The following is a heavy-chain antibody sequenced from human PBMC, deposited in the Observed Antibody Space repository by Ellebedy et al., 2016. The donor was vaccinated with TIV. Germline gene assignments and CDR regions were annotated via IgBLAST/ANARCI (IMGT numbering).Heavy chain of an antibody. Sequence: GGSLRLXXTASGFTFGDYAMSWFRQAPGKGLEWVGFIRSKAYGGTTEYAASVKGRFTISRDDSKSIAYLQMNSLKTEDTAVYYCTRGNGDILTFDGYYFDYWGQGTLVTVSS. V-gene: IGHV3-49*03. J-gene: IGHJ4*02. D-gene: IGHD3-9*01. CDR1: GFTFGDYA. CDR2: IRSKAYGGTT. CDR3: TRGNGDILTFDGYYFDY.